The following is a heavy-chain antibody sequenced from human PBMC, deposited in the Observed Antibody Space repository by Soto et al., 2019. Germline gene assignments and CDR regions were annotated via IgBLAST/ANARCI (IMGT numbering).Heavy chain of an antibody. CDR1: CGSIISSSYY. J-gene: IGHJ6*02. CDR3: ALKVDEYHRYGSGSYVNYYYYGMDV. Sequence: SETLSLTCTFSCGSIISSSYYWGWIRQPPGKGLEWIGSVYYSGSTYYNPSLKSRVTISVDTSKNQFSLKLSSVTAADTAVYYCALKVDEYHRYGSGSYVNYYYYGMDVWGQGTTVTVSS. CDR2: VYYSGST. D-gene: IGHD3-10*01. V-gene: IGHV4-39*01.